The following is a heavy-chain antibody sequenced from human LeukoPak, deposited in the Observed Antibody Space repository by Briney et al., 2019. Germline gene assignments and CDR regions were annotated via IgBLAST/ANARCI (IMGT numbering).Heavy chain of an antibody. J-gene: IGHJ6*03. V-gene: IGHV4-34*01. D-gene: IGHD6-13*01. CDR1: GGSFSGYY. CDR2: INHSGST. Sequence: PSETLSLTCAVYGGSFSGYYWSWIRQPPGKGLEWIGEINHSGSTNYNPSLKSRVTISVETSKNQFSLKLSSVTAADTAVYYCARLGSGAIAAAAHGPYPPRGYYYYYMDVWGKGTTVTVSS. CDR3: ARLGSGAIAAAAHGPYPPRGYYYYYMDV.